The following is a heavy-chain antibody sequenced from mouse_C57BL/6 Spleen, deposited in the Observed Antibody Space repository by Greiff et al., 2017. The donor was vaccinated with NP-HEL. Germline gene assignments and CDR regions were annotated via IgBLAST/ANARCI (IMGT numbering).Heavy chain of an antibody. J-gene: IGHJ4*01. V-gene: IGHV1-53*01. CDR2: INPSTGGT. Sequence: VQLQQPGTELVKPGASVKLSCKASGYTFTNYWMHWVKQRPGQGLEWIGNINPSTGGTNYNEKFKSKATLTVDKSSSTAYMQLRSLTSEDSAVYYCARYYYGSSYAMDYWGQGTSVTVSS. D-gene: IGHD1-1*01. CDR1: GYTFTNYW. CDR3: ARYYYGSSYAMDY.